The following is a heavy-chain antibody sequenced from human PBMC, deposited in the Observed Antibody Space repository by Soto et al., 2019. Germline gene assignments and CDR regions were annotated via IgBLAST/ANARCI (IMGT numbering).Heavy chain of an antibody. CDR2: IWYDGSNK. CDR3: AXXXXXXXVGPTGDY. CDR1: GFTFSTYG. Sequence: QVQRVESGGGVVQPGRSLRLSCAASGFTFSTYGMHWVRQAPGKGLEWVAVIWYDGSNKYYADSVKGRFTVSRDNSKXXXXXXXXXXXXXXXXXXXXAXXXXXXXVGPTGDYWGQGTLVTVSS. V-gene: IGHV3-33*01. J-gene: IGHJ4*02.